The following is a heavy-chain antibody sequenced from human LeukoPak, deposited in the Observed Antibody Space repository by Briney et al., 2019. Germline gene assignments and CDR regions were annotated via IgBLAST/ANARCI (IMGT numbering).Heavy chain of an antibody. CDR3: AKTSQSSGWIYYFDY. CDR1: GFTFSSYA. Sequence: GGSLRLSCAASGFTFSSYAMHWVRQAPGKGLEWVAVISYDGSNKYYADSVKGRFTISRDNSKNTLYLQMNSLRAEDTAVYYCAKTSQSSGWIYYFDYWGQGTLVTVSS. V-gene: IGHV3-30*18. CDR2: ISYDGSNK. J-gene: IGHJ4*02. D-gene: IGHD6-19*01.